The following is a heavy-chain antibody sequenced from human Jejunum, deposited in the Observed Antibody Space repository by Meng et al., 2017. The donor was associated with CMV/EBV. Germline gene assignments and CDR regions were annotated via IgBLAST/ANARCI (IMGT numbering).Heavy chain of an antibody. J-gene: IGHJ4*02. V-gene: IGHV1-18*01. D-gene: IGHD3-9*01. CDR3: ARVWNYDILTGYYTHYFDY. CDR2: ISTYNGNT. CDR1: GYTFTSYG. Sequence: VQSGAEVKKAGASVKGSCKAFGYTFTSYGLSWVPQAPGQGLEWMGWISTYNGNTNYAQKLQGRVTMTTDTSTSTVYMEVRSLRSDDTAVYYCARVWNYDILTGYYTHYFDYWGQGTLVTVSS.